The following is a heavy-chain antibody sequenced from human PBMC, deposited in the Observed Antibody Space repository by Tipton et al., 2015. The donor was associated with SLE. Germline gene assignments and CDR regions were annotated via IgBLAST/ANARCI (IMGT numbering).Heavy chain of an antibody. Sequence: LRLSCAVYGGSFSGYYWSWIRQPPGKGLEWIGYIYYSGSTNYNPSLKSRVTISVDTSKNQFSLKLSSVTAADTAVYYCARISYGSGSYLDYWGQGTLVTVSS. CDR2: IYYSGST. J-gene: IGHJ4*02. V-gene: IGHV4-59*01. CDR3: ARISYGSGSYLDY. CDR1: GGSFSGYY. D-gene: IGHD3-10*01.